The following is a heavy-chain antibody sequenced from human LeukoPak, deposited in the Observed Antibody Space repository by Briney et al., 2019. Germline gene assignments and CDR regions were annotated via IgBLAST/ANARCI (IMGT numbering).Heavy chain of an antibody. D-gene: IGHD6-19*01. CDR3: AREAPLLGIAVAGSPIYYYYMDV. CDR1: GGSISSYY. V-gene: IGHV4-59*01. CDR2: IYYSGST. Sequence: PSETLSLTCTVSGGSISSYYWSWIRQPPGKGLEWIGYIYYSGSTNYNPSLKSRVTISVDTSKNQFSLKLSSVTAADTAVYYCAREAPLLGIAVAGSPIYYYYMDVWGKGATVTISS. J-gene: IGHJ6*03.